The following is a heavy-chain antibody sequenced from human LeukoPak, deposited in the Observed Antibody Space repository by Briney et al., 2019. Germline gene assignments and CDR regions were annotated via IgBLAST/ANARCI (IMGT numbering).Heavy chain of an antibody. CDR3: ARDRWELLPFDY. CDR1: GGSISSGGYY. J-gene: IGHJ4*02. CDR2: IYHSGST. D-gene: IGHD1-26*01. Sequence: SQTLSLTCTVSGGSISSGGYYWSWIRQPPGKGLEWIGYIYHSGSTYYNPSLKSRATISVDRSKNQFSLKLSSVTAADTAVYYCARDRWELLPFDYWGQGTLVTVSS. V-gene: IGHV4-30-2*01.